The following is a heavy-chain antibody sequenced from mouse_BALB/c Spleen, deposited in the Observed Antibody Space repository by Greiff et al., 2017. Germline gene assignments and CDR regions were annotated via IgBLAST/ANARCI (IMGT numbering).Heavy chain of an antibody. J-gene: IGHJ2*01. D-gene: IGHD2-4*01. CDR1: GYTFTSYW. CDR2: IYPGNSDT. Sequence: EVQLQQSGTVLARPGASVKMSCKASGYTFTSYWMHWVKQRPGQGLEWIGAIYPGNSDTSYNQKFKGKAKLTAVTSTSTAYMELSSLTNEDSAVYYCTLYDYDVRNYFDYWGQGTTLTVSS. V-gene: IGHV1-5*01. CDR3: TLYDYDVRNYFDY.